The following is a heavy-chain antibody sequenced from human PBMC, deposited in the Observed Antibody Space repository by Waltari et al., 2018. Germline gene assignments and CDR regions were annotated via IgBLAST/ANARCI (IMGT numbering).Heavy chain of an antibody. Sequence: QVQLQESGPGLVMPSQTLSLTCSVSRGSVNNEDSILTWTRQPPVKGLEWIGSFPYSAGTSYNPSLKSRVTISIDTSTNQFSLKLDSGTAADTAVYFCARAVTGTSNYDHWGQGTLVTVSS. J-gene: IGHJ4*02. CDR1: RGSVNNEDSI. D-gene: IGHD7-27*01. CDR2: FPYSAGT. V-gene: IGHV4-30-4*01. CDR3: ARAVTGTSNYDH.